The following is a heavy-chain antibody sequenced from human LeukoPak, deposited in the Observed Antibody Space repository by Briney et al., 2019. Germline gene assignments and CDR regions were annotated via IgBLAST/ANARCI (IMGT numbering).Heavy chain of an antibody. J-gene: IGHJ2*01. CDR1: GFTFSSSE. D-gene: IGHD1-14*01. CDR3: ARGSQPGPSYFDL. V-gene: IGHV3-48*03. Sequence: GGSLRLSCAASGFTFSSSEMNWVRQAPGKGLEWVSYISRIGSSTYYPDSVKGRFTISRDNDKNSLSLQMNSLRAEDTAVYYCARGSQPGPSYFDLWGRGTLVTISS. CDR2: ISRIGSST.